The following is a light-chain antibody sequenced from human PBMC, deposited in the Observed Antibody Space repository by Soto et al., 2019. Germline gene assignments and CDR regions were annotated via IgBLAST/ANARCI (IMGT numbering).Light chain of an antibody. J-gene: IGLJ1*01. CDR2: DVT. V-gene: IGLV2-14*01. CDR3: SSYTSTSTYV. CDR1: SRDVGGNNY. Sequence: SVLSQPASFSVSPGHSITISCPGTSRDVGGNNYVSWYQQHPGKAPKLMIYDVTNRPSGVSNRFSGSKSGNTASLTISGLQDEDEADYHCSSYTSTSTYVFGTGTKITVL.